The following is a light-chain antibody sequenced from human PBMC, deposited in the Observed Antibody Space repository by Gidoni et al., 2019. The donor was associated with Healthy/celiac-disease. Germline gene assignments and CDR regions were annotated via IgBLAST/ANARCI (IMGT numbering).Light chain of an antibody. V-gene: IGKV1-39*01. CDR3: QQSYSTPCS. CDR2: AAS. Sequence: DIKMTQSPSSLSASVGDRVTINCRASQRISSYLKLYQQKPGKAPKILIYAASSLQSGVPSRFSGSGSGTDFTLTIISLQLEDFATYYCQQSYSTPCSFGQGTKLEIK. J-gene: IGKJ2*04. CDR1: QRISSY.